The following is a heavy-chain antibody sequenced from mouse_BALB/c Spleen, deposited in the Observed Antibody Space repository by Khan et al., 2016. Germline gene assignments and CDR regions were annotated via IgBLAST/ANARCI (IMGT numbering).Heavy chain of an antibody. D-gene: IGHD4-1*01. CDR1: GYSITSDYA. CDR2: ISYSGST. CDR3: ARWLGRGYYYAMDY. J-gene: IGHJ4*01. V-gene: IGHV3-2*02. Sequence: EVQLQESGPGLVKPSQSLSLTCTVTGYSITSDYAWNWIRQFQGNKLEWMGYISYSGSTSYNPTPKSRISITRATPKNQLFLTLNSVTTEDTATYYCARWLGRGYYYAMDYWGQGTSVTVSS.